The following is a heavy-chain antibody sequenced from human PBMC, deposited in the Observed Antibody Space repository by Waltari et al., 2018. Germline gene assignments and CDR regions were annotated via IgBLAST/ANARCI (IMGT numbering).Heavy chain of an antibody. CDR2: IYHSGST. Sequence: QVQLQESGPGLVKPSETLSLTCAVSGYSISSGYYWGWIRQPPGKGLEWIGSIYHSGSTYYNPSLNSRVTISVDTSKNQFSLKLSSVTAADTAVYYCARQSQQLVTPGYFDYWGQGTLVTVSS. V-gene: IGHV4-38-2*01. CDR3: ARQSQQLVTPGYFDY. J-gene: IGHJ4*02. D-gene: IGHD6-13*01. CDR1: GYSISSGYY.